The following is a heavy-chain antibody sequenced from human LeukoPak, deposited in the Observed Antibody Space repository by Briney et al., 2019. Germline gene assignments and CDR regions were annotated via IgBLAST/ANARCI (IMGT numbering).Heavy chain of an antibody. CDR1: GYTLTELS. CDR2: FDPEDGET. V-gene: IGHV1-24*01. J-gene: IGHJ4*02. CDR3: ATGGQGGGWYTN. D-gene: IGHD6-19*01. Sequence: ASVNVSCKVSGYTLTELSMHWVRQAPGKGPEWMGGFDPEDGETIYAQKFQGRVTMTEDTSTDTAYMELSSLRSEDTAVYYCATGGQGGGWYTNWGQGTLVTVSS.